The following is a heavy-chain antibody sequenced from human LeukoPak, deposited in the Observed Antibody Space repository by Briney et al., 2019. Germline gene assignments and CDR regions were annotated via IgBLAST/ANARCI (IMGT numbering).Heavy chain of an antibody. CDR3: ARNKKGYYDILTGYYEAGAFDI. D-gene: IGHD3-9*01. CDR2: ISAYNGNT. V-gene: IGHV1-18*01. J-gene: IGHJ3*02. Sequence: ASVKVSCKASGYTFTSYGISWVRLAPGQGLEWMGWISAYNGNTNYAQKLQGRVTMTTDTSTSTAYMELRSLRSDDTAVYYCARNKKGYYDILTGYYEAGAFDIWGQGTMVTVSS. CDR1: GYTFTSYG.